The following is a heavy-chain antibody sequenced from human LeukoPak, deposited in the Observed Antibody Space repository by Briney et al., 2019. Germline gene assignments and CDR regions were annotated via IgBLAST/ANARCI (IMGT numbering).Heavy chain of an antibody. J-gene: IGHJ4*02. Sequence: GGSLRLSCAASGFTFSDYGMHWVRQAPGKGLEWVAAIWSDGINKYYADSVKGRFTISRENSKNTLYLQMNSLRVEDTAVYYCARDYAVGWGQGTLVTVSS. V-gene: IGHV3-33*01. D-gene: IGHD3-16*01. CDR3: ARDYAVG. CDR2: IWSDGINK. CDR1: GFTFSDYG.